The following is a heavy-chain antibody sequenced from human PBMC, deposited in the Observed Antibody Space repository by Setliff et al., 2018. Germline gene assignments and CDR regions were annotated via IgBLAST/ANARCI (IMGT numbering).Heavy chain of an antibody. J-gene: IGHJ4*02. CDR2: MNPNSGNT. CDR3: ARAQSWSGGPYYFDN. CDR1: GYTFTSYD. V-gene: IGHV1-8*02. D-gene: IGHD3-3*01. Sequence: ASVKVSCKASGYTFTSYDINWVRQATGQGLEWMGWMNPNSGNTGYAQRFQGRVTMTRNTSISTAYMDLSSLRFEDTAVYYCARAQSWSGGPYYFDNWGQGTLVTV.